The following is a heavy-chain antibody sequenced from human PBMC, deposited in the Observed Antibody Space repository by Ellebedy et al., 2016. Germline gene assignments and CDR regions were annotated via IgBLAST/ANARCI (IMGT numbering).Heavy chain of an antibody. CDR1: GFTFEDYA. V-gene: IGHV3-49*03. J-gene: IGHJ4*02. Sequence: GESLKISXTASGFTFEDYAMNWFRQTPGKGLEWVAFIRSQAYGGTPEDAPSVKGRFTILRDDSKSIAYLQMNSLKTEDTAMYYCARGGSYPDYWGQGTLVTVSS. CDR2: IRSQAYGGTP. CDR3: ARGGSYPDY. D-gene: IGHD1-26*01.